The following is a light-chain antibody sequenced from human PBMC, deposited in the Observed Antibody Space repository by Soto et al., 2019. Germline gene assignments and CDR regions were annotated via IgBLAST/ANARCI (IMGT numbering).Light chain of an antibody. J-gene: IGKJ4*01. CDR3: QEYGNN. V-gene: IGKV3-20*01. CDR1: RGVSSGY. CDR2: ATS. Sequence: ESVLPQSPGTLSLPPGERATLFCRASRGVSSGYLAWYQQKPGQAPRPLIFATSNRATGIPDRFSGSGAGTDFTRTINRQEPEDFAVYYCQEYGNNFGEGTKVDIK.